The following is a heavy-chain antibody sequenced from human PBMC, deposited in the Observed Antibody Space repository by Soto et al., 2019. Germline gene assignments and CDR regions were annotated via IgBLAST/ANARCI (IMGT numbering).Heavy chain of an antibody. D-gene: IGHD4-17*01. CDR3: ARAHYGDYGYGMDV. CDR1: GGSISSGGYS. Sequence: QLQLQESGSGLVKPSQTLSLTCAVSGGSISSGGYSWSWIRQPPGKGLAWIGYIYHSGSTYYNPPLKSRVTISVDRSKNQVSLKLSSVTEADTAVYYCARAHYGDYGYGMDVWGQGTTVTVSS. J-gene: IGHJ6*02. CDR2: IYHSGST. V-gene: IGHV4-30-2*01.